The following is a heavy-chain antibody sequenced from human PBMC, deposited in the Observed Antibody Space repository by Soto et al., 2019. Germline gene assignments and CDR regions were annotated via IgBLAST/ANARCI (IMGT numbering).Heavy chain of an antibody. D-gene: IGHD6-6*01. J-gene: IGHJ5*02. CDR1: GGTFSSYA. V-gene: IGHV1-69*13. CDR3: ARDRMCIAACPSWFDP. Sequence: SVKVSCKASGGTFSSYAISWVRQPPGRGLEWMRGITPIFGTANYAQKFQGRVTITADEYTNTAYMELSSLRSEDTDVYYCARDRMCIAACPSWFDPWGQGRLVNVSS. CDR2: ITPIFGTA.